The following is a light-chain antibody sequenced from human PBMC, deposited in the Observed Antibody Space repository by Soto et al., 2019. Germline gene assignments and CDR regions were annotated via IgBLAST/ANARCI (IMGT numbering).Light chain of an antibody. CDR1: TGAVTSNHH. Sequence: QAVVTQEPSLTVSPGGTVTLTCGSSTGAVTSNHHPYWFQQKAGQAPRTLIYDTSNKHSWTPARFSGSLLGDKAALTLSGAQPEDDAQYYCLLSYNAALVFGGGTQLTVL. CDR3: LLSYNAALV. CDR2: DTS. V-gene: IGLV7-46*01. J-gene: IGLJ2*01.